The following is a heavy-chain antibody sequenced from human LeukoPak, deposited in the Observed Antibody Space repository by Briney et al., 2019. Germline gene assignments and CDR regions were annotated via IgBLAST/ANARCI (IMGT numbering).Heavy chain of an antibody. CDR2: IYSGGST. D-gene: IGHD2-15*01. J-gene: IGHJ4*02. V-gene: IGHV3-66*01. CDR3: ARDHYCSGGSCWDY. Sequence: PGGSLRLSCAASGFTVSSNYMSWVRQAPGKGLEWVSVIYSGGSTYYADSVKGRFTISRDNSKNTLYLQTNSLRAEDTAVYYCARDHYCSGGSCWDYWGQGTLVTVSS. CDR1: GFTVSSNY.